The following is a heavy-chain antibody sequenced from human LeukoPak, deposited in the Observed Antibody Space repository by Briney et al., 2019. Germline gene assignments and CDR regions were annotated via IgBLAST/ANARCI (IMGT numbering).Heavy chain of an antibody. Sequence: SQTLSLTCTVSGGSITSGGYYWSWIRQHPGKGLEWIGYIYYSGSTYYNPSLKSRLTISVDTSKNQLSLKLSSVTAADTAVYYCARVGGYYARDPWGQGTLVTVSS. CDR3: ARVGGYYARDP. V-gene: IGHV4-31*03. J-gene: IGHJ5*02. CDR1: GGSITSGGYY. D-gene: IGHD2-2*01. CDR2: IYYSGST.